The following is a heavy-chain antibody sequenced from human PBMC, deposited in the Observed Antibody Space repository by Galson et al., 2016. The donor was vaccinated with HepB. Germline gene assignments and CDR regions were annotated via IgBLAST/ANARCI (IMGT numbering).Heavy chain of an antibody. CDR2: ISYFSGTT. V-gene: IGHV3-11*01. D-gene: IGHD5-24*01. J-gene: IGHJ6*02. Sequence: SLRLSCAASGFAFSDYYMTWIRQAPGKGLEWVSYISYFSGTTSYADSVKGRFTISRDNDKNSLFLDMSRLRAEDTAVYYCVRAEKKNGYNYDYYYYYGLDVWGQGTTVTVSS. CDR1: GFAFSDYY. CDR3: VRAEKKNGYNYDYYYYYGLDV.